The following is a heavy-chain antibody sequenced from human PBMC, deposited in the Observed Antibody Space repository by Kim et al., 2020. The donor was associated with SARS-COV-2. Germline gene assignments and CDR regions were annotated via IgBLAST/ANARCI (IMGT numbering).Heavy chain of an antibody. D-gene: IGHD6-6*01. CDR1: GGSISSSSYY. CDR3: ARTLAGAARPGGATYYYYGMDV. V-gene: IGHV4-39*01. Sequence: SETLSLTCTVSGGSISSSSYYWGWIRQPPGKGLEWIGSIYYSGSTYYNPSLKSRVTISVDTSKNQFSLKLSSVTAADTAVYYCARTLAGAARPGGATYYYYGMDVWGQGTTVTVSS. CDR2: IYYSGST. J-gene: IGHJ6*02.